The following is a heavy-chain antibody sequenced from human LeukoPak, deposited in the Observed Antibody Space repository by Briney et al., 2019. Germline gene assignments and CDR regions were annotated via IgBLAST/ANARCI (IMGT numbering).Heavy chain of an antibody. D-gene: IGHD3-9*01. J-gene: IGHJ4*02. CDR1: GFTFSSYE. CDR3: ARGTSPYDILTGYPY. Sequence: GGSLRLSCAASGFTFSSYEMNWVRQAPGKGLEWVSYISSSGSTIYYADSVKGRFTISRDNAKNSLYLQMNSLRAEDTAVYYCARGTSPYDILTGYPYWGQGTLVTVSS. V-gene: IGHV3-48*03. CDR2: ISSSGSTI.